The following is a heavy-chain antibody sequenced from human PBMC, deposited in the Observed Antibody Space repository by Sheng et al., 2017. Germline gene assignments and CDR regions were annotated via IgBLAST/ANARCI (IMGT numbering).Heavy chain of an antibody. J-gene: IGHJ3*02. CDR2: ISDDGDST. CDR1: GFTFSSHP. CDR3: ARLGLRVEKDDVDI. D-gene: IGHD1-1*01. Sequence: EVKLLESGGGLVQPGGSLRVSCAASGFTFSSHPMSWVRQAPGKGLEWVAAISDDGDSTDYTDSVRGRFTISRDNFRNMVYLQMSSLRAEDTGVYYCARLGLRVEKDDVDIWGQGTMVTVSS. V-gene: IGHV3-23*01.